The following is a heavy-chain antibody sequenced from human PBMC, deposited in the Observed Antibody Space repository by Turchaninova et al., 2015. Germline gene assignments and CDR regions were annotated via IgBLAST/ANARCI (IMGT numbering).Heavy chain of an antibody. CDR2: DRNQANSSTP. D-gene: IGHD3-22*01. CDR1: GFTFSDHY. J-gene: IGHJ6*02. V-gene: IGHV3-72*01. CDR3: ARGGNNYDSSGYMDV. Sequence: EVQLVESGGGLVQPGGSLRLSCAASGFTFSDHYMDWVRQAPGKGLGWVGRDRNQANSSTPIYAAAVKGRFTISRDDSKNPLYLKMNSLKTEKTAVYYCARGGNNYDSSGYMDVWGQGTTVTVSS.